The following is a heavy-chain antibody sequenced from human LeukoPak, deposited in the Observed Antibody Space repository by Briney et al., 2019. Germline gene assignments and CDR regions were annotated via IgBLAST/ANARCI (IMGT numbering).Heavy chain of an antibody. J-gene: IGHJ4*02. V-gene: IGHV3-20*04. Sequence: GGSLRLSCAASGFTFDDYCMSWVRQAPGKGLEWVSGINWNGGSTGYADSVKGRFTISRDNAKNSLYLQMNSLRAEDTALYYCARGFDGGSYYFDYWGKGTLDTVSS. CDR3: ARGFDGGSYYFDY. CDR2: INWNGGST. CDR1: GFTFDDYC. D-gene: IGHD1-26*01.